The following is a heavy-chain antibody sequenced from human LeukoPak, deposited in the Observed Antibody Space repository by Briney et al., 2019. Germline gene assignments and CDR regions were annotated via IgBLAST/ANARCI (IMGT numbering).Heavy chain of an antibody. Sequence: GGSLRLSCAASGFTFSNYWMSWVRQAPGKGLQWVANIKQDESEKYYVDSVKGRFTISRDNAKNSLYLQMNSLRAEDTAVYYCARDHPLLRYEGYYYYYMDVWGKGTTVTVSS. V-gene: IGHV3-7*01. CDR3: ARDHPLLRYEGYYYYYMDV. CDR1: GFTFSNYW. D-gene: IGHD3-9*01. J-gene: IGHJ6*03. CDR2: IKQDESEK.